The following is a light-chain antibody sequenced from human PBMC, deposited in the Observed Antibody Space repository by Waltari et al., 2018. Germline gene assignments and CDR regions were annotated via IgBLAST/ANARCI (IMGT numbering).Light chain of an antibody. V-gene: IGKV6D-21*02. Sequence: EIVLTQSPDFQSVTPKEKVTITCRVSQSIGTSVHWYQQKPDQSPKLIIKYASQSISGVPSRFSGSGSGTGFTLSINSLEAEDAAVYYCHQSNGLPRTFGQGTKVEIK. CDR2: YAS. J-gene: IGKJ1*01. CDR1: QSIGTS. CDR3: HQSNGLPRT.